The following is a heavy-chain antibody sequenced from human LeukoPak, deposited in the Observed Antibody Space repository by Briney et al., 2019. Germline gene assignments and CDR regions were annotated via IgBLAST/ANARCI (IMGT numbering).Heavy chain of an antibody. J-gene: IGHJ4*02. CDR1: GYTFTSYY. V-gene: IGHV1-46*01. CDR2: INPSGGST. D-gene: IGHD5-24*01. Sequence: ASVKVSCKASGYTFTSYYMHWVRQAPGHGLEWLGIINPSGGSTSYAQKFQGRVNMTRDTSTSTVYMELSSLRSEDTAVYYCARISRDGYNSRYYFDYWGQGTLVTVSS. CDR3: ARISRDGYNSRYYFDY.